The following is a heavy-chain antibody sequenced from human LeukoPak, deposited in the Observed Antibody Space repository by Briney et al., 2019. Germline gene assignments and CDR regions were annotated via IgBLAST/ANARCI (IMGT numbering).Heavy chain of an antibody. Sequence: SETLSLTCAVSGGSISSSNWWSWVRQPPGKGLEWIGEIYHSGSTNYNPSLKSRVTISVDKSKNQFSLKLSSVTAADTAVYYCARGGYGSGSYYRPTVWFDPWGQGTLVTVSS. CDR3: ARGGYGSGSYYRPTVWFDP. CDR2: IYHSGST. D-gene: IGHD3-10*01. J-gene: IGHJ5*02. CDR1: GGSISSSNW. V-gene: IGHV4-4*02.